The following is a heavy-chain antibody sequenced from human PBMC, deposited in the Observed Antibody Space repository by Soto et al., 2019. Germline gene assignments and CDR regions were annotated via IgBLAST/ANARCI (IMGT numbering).Heavy chain of an antibody. J-gene: IGHJ6*02. V-gene: IGHV1-2*02. D-gene: IGHD3-22*01. Sequence: GASVKVSCKASGYTFTGYYMHWVRQAPGQGLEWMGWINPNSGGTNYAQKFQGRVTMTRDTSISTASMELSRLRSDDKAVYYCARAGGFFYRYDYHRNLHWGLGATLTVSS. CDR1: GYTFTGYY. CDR2: INPNSGGT. CDR3: ARAGGFFYRYDYHRNLH.